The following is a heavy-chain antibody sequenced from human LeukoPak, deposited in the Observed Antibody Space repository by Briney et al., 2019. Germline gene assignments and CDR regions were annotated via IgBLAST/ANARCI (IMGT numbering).Heavy chain of an antibody. V-gene: IGHV4-34*01. D-gene: IGHD5-18*01. CDR1: GGSFSGYY. J-gene: IGHJ4*02. CDR2: INHSGST. Sequence: SETLSLTCAVYGGSFSGYYWSWIRQPPGKGLEWIGEINHSGSTNYNPSLKSRVAISVDTSKNQFSLKLSSVTAADTAVYYCARRGYGYTLDYWGQGTLVTVSS. CDR3: ARRGYGYTLDY.